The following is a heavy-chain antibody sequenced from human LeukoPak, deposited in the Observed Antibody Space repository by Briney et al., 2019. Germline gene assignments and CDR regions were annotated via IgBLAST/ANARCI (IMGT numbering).Heavy chain of an antibody. V-gene: IGHV4-30-4*01. CDR1: GGSISRSDYY. D-gene: IGHD4-17*01. CDR3: ARGGGGSSTVTIYWFDS. Sequence: PSQTLSLTCSVSGGSISRSDYYWSWTRQPPGKGLEWIGHNYYRGITYNNPSLKSRATIPVATSKNHVFLKLSSVTAADTAVYSCARGGGGSSTVTIYWFDSWGQGTLVTVSS. J-gene: IGHJ5*01. CDR2: NYYRGIT.